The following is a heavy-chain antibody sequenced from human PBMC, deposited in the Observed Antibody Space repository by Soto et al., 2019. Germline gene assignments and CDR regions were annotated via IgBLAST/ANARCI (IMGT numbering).Heavy chain of an antibody. V-gene: IGHV5-10-1*01. CDR3: ARHSPLVAAAGTNYYYGMDV. CDR2: IDPSDSYT. CDR1: GYSFTSYW. Sequence: PGESLKISCKGSGYSFTSYWISWVRQMPGKGLEWMGRIDPSDSYTNYSPSFQGHVTISADKSISTAYLQWSSLKASDIAMYYCARHSPLVAAAGTNYYYGMDVWGQGTTVTVSS. D-gene: IGHD6-13*01. J-gene: IGHJ6*02.